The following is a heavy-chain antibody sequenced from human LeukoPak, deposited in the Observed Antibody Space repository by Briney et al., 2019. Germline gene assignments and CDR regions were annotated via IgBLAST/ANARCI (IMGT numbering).Heavy chain of an antibody. CDR2: IYYSGST. CDR1: GGSISSYY. V-gene: IGHV4-59*01. Sequence: SETLSLTYTVSGGSISSYYWSWIRQPPGKGLEWIGYIYYSGSTNYNPSLKSRVTISVDTSKNQFSLKLSSVTAADTAVYYCARDVYGSGSDTFDYWGQGTLVTVSS. CDR3: ARDVYGSGSDTFDY. J-gene: IGHJ4*02. D-gene: IGHD3-10*01.